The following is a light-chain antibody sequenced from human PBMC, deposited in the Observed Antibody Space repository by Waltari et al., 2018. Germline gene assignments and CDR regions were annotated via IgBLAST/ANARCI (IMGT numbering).Light chain of an antibody. CDR1: QSVSSSY. J-gene: IGKJ1*01. V-gene: IGKV3-20*01. Sequence: GERATLSCRASQSVSSSYLAWYQQKPGQAPRLLIYGASSRATGIPDRFSGSGSGTDFTLTISRLEPEDFAVYYCQQYGSSPQTFGQGTKVEIK. CDR3: QQYGSSPQT. CDR2: GAS.